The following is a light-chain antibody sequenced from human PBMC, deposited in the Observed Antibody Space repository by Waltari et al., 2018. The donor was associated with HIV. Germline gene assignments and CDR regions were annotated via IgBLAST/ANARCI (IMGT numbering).Light chain of an antibody. Sequence: SVLTQPPSASGTPGQGVTLSCSGSPPNIGSKDVFLYQHLPGAAPKLLIHRNNQRPSGVPDRFSGSTSGTSASLAISGLRTEDEADYYCVAWDDSLRGVVFGGGTKVAAL. J-gene: IGLJ2*01. CDR1: PPNIGSKD. CDR2: RNN. CDR3: VAWDDSLRGVV. V-gene: IGLV1-47*01.